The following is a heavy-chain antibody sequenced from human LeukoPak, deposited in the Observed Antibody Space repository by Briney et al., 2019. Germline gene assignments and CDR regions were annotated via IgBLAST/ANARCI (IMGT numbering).Heavy chain of an antibody. J-gene: IGHJ1*01. CDR1: GFTFSSYG. D-gene: IGHD3-22*01. CDR3: ASDYYDSSGYDFQH. V-gene: IGHV3-21*01. CDR2: ISSSGSYI. Sequence: GGSLRLSCAASGFTFSSYGMHWVRQAPGKGLEWVSSISSSGSYIYYADSVKGRFTISGDNAKNSLYLQMNSLRAEDTAVYYCASDYYDSSGYDFQHWGQGTLVTVSS.